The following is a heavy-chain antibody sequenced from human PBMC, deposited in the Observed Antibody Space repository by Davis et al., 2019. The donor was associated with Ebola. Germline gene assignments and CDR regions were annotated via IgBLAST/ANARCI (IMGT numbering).Heavy chain of an antibody. CDR1: GFSFSYYS. CDR3: ARGPDYGGNCFDP. CDR2: ISSTPTTDT. V-gene: IGHV3-21*04. D-gene: IGHD4-23*01. Sequence: GESLKISCAASGFSFSYYSMNCIRQAPGKGLEWVSSISSTPTTDTDYADSVKGRFTIARDNAKTSLYLQMNSLRTEDTAFYYCARGPDYGGNCFDPWGQGALVTVSS. J-gene: IGHJ5*02.